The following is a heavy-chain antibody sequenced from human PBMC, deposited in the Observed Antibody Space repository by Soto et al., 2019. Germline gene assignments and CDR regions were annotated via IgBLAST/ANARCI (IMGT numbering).Heavy chain of an antibody. J-gene: IGHJ4*02. D-gene: IGHD3-22*01. CDR1: GFTFSSYA. CDR3: ARDGNYYDRSGPCFDY. CDR2: ISYDGSNK. V-gene: IGHV3-30-3*01. Sequence: QVQLVESGGGVVQPGRSLRLSCAASGFTFSSYAMHWVRQAPGKGLEWVAVISYDGSNKYYADSVKGRFTISRDNSKNTLYLQTNSLRTEDTAVHYSARDGNYYDRSGPCFDYWGQGTLVTVSS.